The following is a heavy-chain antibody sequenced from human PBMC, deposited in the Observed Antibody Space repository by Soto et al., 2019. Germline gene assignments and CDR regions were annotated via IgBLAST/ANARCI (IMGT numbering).Heavy chain of an antibody. CDR2: IDPSDSYT. V-gene: IGHV5-10-1*01. CDR1: GYSFTSYW. Sequence: PGESLKISCKGSGYSFTSYWISWVRQMPGKGLEWMGRIDPSDSYTNYSPSFQGHVTISADKSISTAYLQWSSLKASDTAMYYCARRGRGCSSTSCYKRADYYYYGMDVWGQGTTVTVSS. J-gene: IGHJ6*02. CDR3: ARRGRGCSSTSCYKRADYYYYGMDV. D-gene: IGHD2-2*02.